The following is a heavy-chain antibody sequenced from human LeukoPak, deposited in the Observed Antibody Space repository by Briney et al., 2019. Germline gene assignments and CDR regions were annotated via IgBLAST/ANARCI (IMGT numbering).Heavy chain of an antibody. CDR3: ARDKQPGDY. D-gene: IGHD5-18*01. CDR2: IFYSGST. CDR1: GGSITSYY. Sequence: SETLSLTCTVSGGSITSYYWSWIRQPPGKGLEWIGYIFYSGSTHCNPSLKSRVTISVDTSKNQFSLKLSSVTAADTAVYYCARDKQPGDYWGQGTLVTVSS. J-gene: IGHJ4*02. V-gene: IGHV4-59*01.